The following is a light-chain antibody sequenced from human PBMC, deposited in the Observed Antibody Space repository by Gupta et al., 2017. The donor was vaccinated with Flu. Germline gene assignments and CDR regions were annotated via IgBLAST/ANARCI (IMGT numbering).Light chain of an antibody. CDR2: DAS. Sequence: SSLYASLVDRMTITCQVSQDIRNYLNWYQQKPGKAPKLLIYDASKLETGVPSSFSGSGSGTDFTFTISRLQPEDVATYYCQQDDNLPLTFGRGTKVEIK. CDR1: QDIRNY. J-gene: IGKJ4*01. CDR3: QQDDNLPLT. V-gene: IGKV1-33*01.